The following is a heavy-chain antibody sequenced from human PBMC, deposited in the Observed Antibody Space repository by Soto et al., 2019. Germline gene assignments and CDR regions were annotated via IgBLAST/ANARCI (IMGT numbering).Heavy chain of an antibody. Sequence: QLQLQESGSGLVKPSQTLSLTCAVSGGSISSGGYSWSWIRQPPGKGLEWIGYIYHSGSSYYNPSPXSXXTISGDRSKNQFSLKLSSVTAADTAVYYCARVPGPWGQGTLVTVSS. V-gene: IGHV4-30-2*01. CDR2: IYHSGSS. J-gene: IGHJ5*02. CDR3: ARVPGP. CDR1: GGSISSGGYS.